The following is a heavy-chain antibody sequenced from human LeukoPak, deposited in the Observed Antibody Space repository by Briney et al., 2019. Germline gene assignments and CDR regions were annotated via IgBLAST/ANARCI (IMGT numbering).Heavy chain of an antibody. CDR3: ARVLNYYDSSGYYFSY. Sequence: PGRSLRLSCAAAGFTFSYYTMHWVRQAPGKGLEWVAVISSDGSNKYYADSVMGSLTMSRDNSKNTLYLQMNSLRAEDTAVYYCARVLNYYDSSGYYFSYWGQGTLVTVSS. V-gene: IGHV3-30-3*01. J-gene: IGHJ4*02. D-gene: IGHD3-22*01. CDR2: ISSDGSNK. CDR1: GFTFSYYT.